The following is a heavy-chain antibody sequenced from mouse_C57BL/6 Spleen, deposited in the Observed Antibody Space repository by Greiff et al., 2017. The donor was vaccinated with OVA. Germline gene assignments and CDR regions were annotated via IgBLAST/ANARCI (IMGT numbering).Heavy chain of an antibody. CDR1: GFSFNTYA. D-gene: IGHD2-1*01. Sequence: EVKLVESGGGLVQPKGSLKLSCAASGFSFNTYAMNWVRQAPGKGLEWVARIRSKSNNYATYYADSVKDRFTISRDDSESMLYLQMNNLKTEDTAMYYWVRGGIYYGNYERVYFDYWGQGTTLTVSS. CDR2: IRSKSNNYAT. J-gene: IGHJ2*01. V-gene: IGHV10-1*01. CDR3: VRGGIYYGNYERVYFDY.